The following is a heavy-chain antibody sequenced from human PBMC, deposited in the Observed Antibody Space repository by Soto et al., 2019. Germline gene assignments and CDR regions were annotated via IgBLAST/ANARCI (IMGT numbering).Heavy chain of an antibody. CDR3: ARDRGSXIAAAGTPGYYYYGMDV. D-gene: IGHD6-13*01. Sequence: ASVKVSCKASGGTFSSYAISWVRQAPGQGLEWMGGIIPIFGTANYAQKFQGRVTITADKSTSTAYMELSSLRSEDTAVYYCARDRGSXIAAAGTPGYYYYGMDVWGQGTTVTVSS. CDR2: IIPIFGTA. CDR1: GGTFSSYA. J-gene: IGHJ6*02. V-gene: IGHV1-69*06.